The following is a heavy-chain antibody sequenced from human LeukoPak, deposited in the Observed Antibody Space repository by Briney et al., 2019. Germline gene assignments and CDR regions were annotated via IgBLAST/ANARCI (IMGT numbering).Heavy chain of an antibody. Sequence: ASVKVSCKASGYTFTSYYMHWVRQAPGQGLGWMGIINPSGGSTSYAQKFQGRVTMTRDTPTSTVYMELSSLRSEDTAVYYCASEQPTVTTGNFDYWGQGTLVTVSS. V-gene: IGHV1-46*01. CDR1: GYTFTSYY. CDR2: INPSGGST. D-gene: IGHD4-17*01. CDR3: ASEQPTVTTGNFDY. J-gene: IGHJ4*02.